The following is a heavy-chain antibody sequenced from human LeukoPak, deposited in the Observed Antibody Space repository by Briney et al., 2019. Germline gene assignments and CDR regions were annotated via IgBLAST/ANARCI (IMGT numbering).Heavy chain of an antibody. J-gene: IGHJ5*02. CDR2: IYPGDSDT. CDR1: GYTFTSYG. V-gene: IGHV5-51*01. D-gene: IGHD6-13*01. CDR3: ARRRPNSRNNWFDP. Sequence: KVSCKASGYTFTSYGISWVRQAPGQGLEWMGIIYPGDSDTRYSPSFQGQVTISADKSISTAYLQWSSLKASDTAMYYCARRRPNSRNNWFDPWGQGTLVTVSS.